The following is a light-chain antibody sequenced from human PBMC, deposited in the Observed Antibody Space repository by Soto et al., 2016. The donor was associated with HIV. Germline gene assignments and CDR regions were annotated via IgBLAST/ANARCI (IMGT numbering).Light chain of an antibody. CDR2: DDS. CDR1: NIGIKS. Sequence: SYELTQSPSVSVAPRKTARITCEGSNIGIKSVHWYQHKPGQAPVLVVYDDSDRPSGISERFSGSNSGNTATLIINRVEAGDEADYYSQVWDDSSDRYWVFGGGTKLTVL. V-gene: IGLV3-21*03. J-gene: IGLJ3*02. CDR3: QVWDDSSDRYWV.